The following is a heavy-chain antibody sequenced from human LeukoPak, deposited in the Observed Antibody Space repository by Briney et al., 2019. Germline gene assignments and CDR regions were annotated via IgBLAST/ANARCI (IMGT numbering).Heavy chain of an antibody. Sequence: SGGSLRLSCAASGFTFSSYSMNWVRQAPGKGLEWVSSISSSSSYIYYADSVKGRFTISRDNAKNSLYLQMNSLRAEDTAVYYCAELGISMIGGVWGKGTTVTISS. V-gene: IGHV3-21*01. D-gene: IGHD3-10*02. CDR2: ISSSSSYI. J-gene: IGHJ6*04. CDR3: AELGISMIGGV. CDR1: GFTFSSYS.